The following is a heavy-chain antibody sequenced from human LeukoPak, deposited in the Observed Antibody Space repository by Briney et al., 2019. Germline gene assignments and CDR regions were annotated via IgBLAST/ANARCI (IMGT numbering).Heavy chain of an antibody. CDR1: GYTFTSYD. CDR3: ASLGDYYYYGMDV. V-gene: IGHV1-2*02. CDR2: INPNSGGT. J-gene: IGHJ6*02. Sequence: GASVKVSCKASGYTFTSYDINWVRQAPGQGLEWMGWINPNSGGTNYAQKFQGRVTMTRDTSISTAYMELSRLRSDDTAVYYCASLGDYYYYGMDVWGQGTTVTVSS. D-gene: IGHD4-17*01.